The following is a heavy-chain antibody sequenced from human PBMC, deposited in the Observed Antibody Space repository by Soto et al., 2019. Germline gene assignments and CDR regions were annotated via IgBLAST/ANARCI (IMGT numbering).Heavy chain of an antibody. CDR1: GGSISSGDYY. CDR2: IYYSGST. V-gene: IGHV4-30-4*01. CDR3: ARLPSRHLVDY. D-gene: IGHD3-3*02. Sequence: TLSLTCTVSGGSISSGDYYWSWIRQPPGKGLEWIGYIYYSGSTYYNPSLKSRVTISVDTSKNQFSLKLSSVTAADTAVYYCARLPSRHLVDYWGQGTLVTVSS. J-gene: IGHJ4*02.